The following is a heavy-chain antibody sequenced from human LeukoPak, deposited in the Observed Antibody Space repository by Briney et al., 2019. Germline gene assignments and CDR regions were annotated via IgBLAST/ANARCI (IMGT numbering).Heavy chain of an antibody. D-gene: IGHD3-10*01. Sequence: GGSLRLSCAASGFTFTAYPMVWVRQAPGKGLEWVSAISSDGDRTYYVDSVKGRFIISRDNSKNTLFLQMNSLIADDSAIYYCAKERGYWGQGTLVTVSS. CDR2: ISSDGDRT. J-gene: IGHJ1*01. CDR3: AKERGY. CDR1: GFTFTAYP. V-gene: IGHV3-23*01.